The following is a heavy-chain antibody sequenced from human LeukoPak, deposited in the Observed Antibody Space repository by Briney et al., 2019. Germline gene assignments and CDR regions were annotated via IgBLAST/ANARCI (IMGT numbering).Heavy chain of an antibody. Sequence: PGRSLRLSCAASGFTFSSYGMHWVRQAPGKGLEWVALISYDGSDKYYADSVKGRFTISRDSSKNTLYLQMNSLIAEDTAVYYCAKSYSGDWYNVFDIWGQGTMVTVSS. CDR3: AKSYSGDWYNVFDI. D-gene: IGHD6-13*01. J-gene: IGHJ3*02. CDR1: GFTFSSYG. CDR2: ISYDGSDK. V-gene: IGHV3-30*18.